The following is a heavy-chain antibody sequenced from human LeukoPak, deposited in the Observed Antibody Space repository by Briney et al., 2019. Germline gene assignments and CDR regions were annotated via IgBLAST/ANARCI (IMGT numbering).Heavy chain of an antibody. Sequence: ASVKVSCKASGYTFTSYAMHWVRQAPGQRLEWMGWINAGNGNTKYSQKFQGRVTITRDTSASTAYMELSSLRSEDTAMYYCARESGYCSSTSCRHYYYYGMDVWGQGTTVTVSS. D-gene: IGHD2-2*03. CDR3: ARESGYCSSTSCRHYYYYGMDV. CDR1: GYTFTSYA. J-gene: IGHJ6*02. CDR2: INAGNGNT. V-gene: IGHV1-3*01.